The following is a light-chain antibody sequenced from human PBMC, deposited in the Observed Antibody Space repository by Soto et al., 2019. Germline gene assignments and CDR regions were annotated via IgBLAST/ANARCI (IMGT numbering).Light chain of an antibody. CDR1: QSISRS. CDR3: QQYRSYFLT. Sequence: DIQMTQSPSTLSASVGDRVTITCRASQSISRSLSWYQQKSGKAPKLLIYDASTLESGVPSRISGSGFGTEFTLTISVLQPDDFPTYYCQQYRSYFLTFGPGPTVDMK. J-gene: IGKJ3*01. CDR2: DAS. V-gene: IGKV1-5*01.